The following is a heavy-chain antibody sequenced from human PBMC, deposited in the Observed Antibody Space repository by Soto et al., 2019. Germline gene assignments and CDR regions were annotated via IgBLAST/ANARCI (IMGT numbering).Heavy chain of an antibody. V-gene: IGHV4-61*01. Sequence: QVQLQESGPGLVKPSETLSLTCTVSGGSVSSGSYYWSWIRQPPGKGLEWIGYIYYSVSTNYNPSLKSRVTISVDPSKNQFSLPLSSVTAADTAVYYCAYDYGGNSYAFDIWGQGTMVTVSS. CDR1: GGSVSSGSYY. CDR2: IYYSVST. D-gene: IGHD4-17*01. J-gene: IGHJ3*02. CDR3: AYDYGGNSYAFDI.